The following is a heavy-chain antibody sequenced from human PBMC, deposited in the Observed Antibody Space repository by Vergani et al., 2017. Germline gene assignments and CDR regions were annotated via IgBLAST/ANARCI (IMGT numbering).Heavy chain of an antibody. V-gene: IGHV4-34*01. D-gene: IGHD6-19*01. CDR2: INHSGST. CDR1: GGSFSGYY. CDR3: AGINSSGWRGAAFDI. J-gene: IGHJ3*02. Sequence: QVQLQQWGAGLLKPSETLSLTCAVYGGSFSGYYWSWIRQPPGKGLEWIGEINHSGSTNYNPSLKSRVTISVDTSKNQFSLKLSSVTAADTAVYYCAGINSSGWRGAAFDIWGQGTMVTVSS.